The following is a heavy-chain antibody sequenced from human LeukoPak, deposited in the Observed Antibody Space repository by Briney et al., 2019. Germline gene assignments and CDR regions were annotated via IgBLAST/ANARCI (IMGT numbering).Heavy chain of an antibody. D-gene: IGHD1-26*01. V-gene: IGHV1-2*02. CDR3: ARFSGSSNFDY. CDR1: GYTFSGYF. CDR2: IYPNSGGT. J-gene: IGHJ4*02. Sequence: GASVKASCRASGYTFSGYFMHWVRQAPGQGLEWMGWIYPNSGGTKYAQKFQGRVTMTRDTSTSTIYMELSSLRSDDTAVYYCARFSGSSNFDYWGQGTLVTVSS.